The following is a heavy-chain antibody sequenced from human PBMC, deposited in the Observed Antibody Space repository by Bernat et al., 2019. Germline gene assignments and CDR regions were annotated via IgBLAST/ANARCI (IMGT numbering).Heavy chain of an antibody. D-gene: IGHD3-3*01. CDR3: VKDLRDGFWSGYYDY. CDR1: GFTFSSYA. Sequence: EVQLVESGGGLVQPGGSLRLSCSASGFTFSSYAMHCVRQPPGKGLEYVSAISSNGGSTYYAASVKGRFTISRDNSKNTLYLQMSSLRAEDTAVYYCVKDLRDGFWSGYYDYWGQGTLVTVSS. CDR2: ISSNGGST. J-gene: IGHJ4*02. V-gene: IGHV3-64D*06.